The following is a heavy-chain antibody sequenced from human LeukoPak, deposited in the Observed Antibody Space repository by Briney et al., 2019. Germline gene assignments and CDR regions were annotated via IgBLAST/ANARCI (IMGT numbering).Heavy chain of an antibody. Sequence: VGSLRLSCAASGFTFSSYSMNWVRQAPGKRLEWVSAISSSSSYIYYAESVKCRFTISRDNAKHSLYLQINSLTAEATTEYYFARDLRFLAWLLSIGAFDIWGQGTMVTVSS. CDR1: GFTFSSYS. CDR3: ARDLRFLAWLLSIGAFDI. CDR2: ISSSSSYI. V-gene: IGHV3-21*01. D-gene: IGHD3-3*01. J-gene: IGHJ3*02.